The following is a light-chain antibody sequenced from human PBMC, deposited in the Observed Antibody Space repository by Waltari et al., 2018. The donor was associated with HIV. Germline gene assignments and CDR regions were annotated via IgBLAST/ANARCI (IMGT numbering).Light chain of an antibody. J-gene: IGKJ1*01. CDR2: AAS. V-gene: IGKV1-27*01. Sequence: IQMTQSPSSLSASVGDRVTITCRASQDIRSYLAWYQQKPGKFPQLLIYAASTLQSGVPSRFTGSGSGTDFTLTISNLQPEDVASYYCQKYDSAPWTFGQGPRWKSN. CDR1: QDIRSY. CDR3: QKYDSAPWT.